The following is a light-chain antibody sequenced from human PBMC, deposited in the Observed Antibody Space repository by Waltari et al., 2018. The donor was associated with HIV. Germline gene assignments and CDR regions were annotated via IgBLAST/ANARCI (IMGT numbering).Light chain of an antibody. J-gene: IGLJ2*01. CDR1: TLGDRY. CDR2: KDS. CDR3: QAWDSSTVV. Sequence: SKLTQPPSVSVSPGPTPSISCSGDTLGDRYACWYQQKPGQSPVLVIYKDSKRPSGIPERFSGSNSGNTATLTISGTQAMDEADYYCQAWDSSTVVFGGGTKPTVL. V-gene: IGLV3-1*01.